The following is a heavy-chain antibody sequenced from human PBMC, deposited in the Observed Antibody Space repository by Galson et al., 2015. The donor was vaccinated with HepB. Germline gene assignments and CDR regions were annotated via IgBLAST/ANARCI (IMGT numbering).Heavy chain of an antibody. CDR2: INPSGGST. D-gene: IGHD6-13*01. CDR3: ARGAAAGKAVGGY. Sequence: KVSCKASGYTFTGYYMHRVRQAPGQGLEWMGIINPSGGSTSYAQKFQGRVTMTRDTSTSTVYMELSSLRSEDTAVYYCARGAAAGKAVGGYWGQGTLVTVSS. V-gene: IGHV1-46*01. J-gene: IGHJ4*02. CDR1: GYTFTGYY.